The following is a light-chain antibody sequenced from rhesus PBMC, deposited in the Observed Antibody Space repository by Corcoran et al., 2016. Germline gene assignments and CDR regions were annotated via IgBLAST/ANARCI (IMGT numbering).Light chain of an antibody. V-gene: IGKV1-22*01. CDR3: LQYSSSPWT. CDR1: QSISSW. CDR2: KAS. J-gene: IGKJ1*01. Sequence: DIQMTQSPSSLSASVGDTVTITCRASQSISSWLDWYQQKPGKAPKLLIYKASSLQSGVPSRFSGSGSGTDFTLTISILQPEDRATYYCLQYSSSPWTFGQGTKVEIK.